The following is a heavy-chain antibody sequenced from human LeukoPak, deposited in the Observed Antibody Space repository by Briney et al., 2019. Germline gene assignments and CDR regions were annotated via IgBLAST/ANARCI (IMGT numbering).Heavy chain of an antibody. CDR2: INSDGSTT. V-gene: IGHV3-74*01. D-gene: IGHD2-8*01. CDR3: ALQPDDYDYNGAFYYGLDV. Sequence: GGSLRLSCVASGVTLSNYWTHWVRQAPGMGLVWVSRINSDGSTTSYADSVKGRFTISRDNAKNTLYLQMNSLRAEDTAVYYCALQPDDYDYNGAFYYGLDVWGQGTTVTVSS. CDR1: GVTLSNYW. J-gene: IGHJ6*02.